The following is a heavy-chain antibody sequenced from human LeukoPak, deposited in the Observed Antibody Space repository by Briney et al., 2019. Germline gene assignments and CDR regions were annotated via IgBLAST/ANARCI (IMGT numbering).Heavy chain of an antibody. CDR3: ARVADSTGTTGIFTLYWFDT. D-gene: IGHD1-1*01. CDR2: INPNSGGT. J-gene: IGHJ5*02. Sequence: ASVKVSCKASGYTFTDYYIHWVRQAPGQGLEWMGWINPNSGGTNYAQKFQDRVTVTRDTSISTAYMELSRLTSDDTAVYYCARVADSTGTTGIFTLYWFDTWGQGTLVTVSS. V-gene: IGHV1-2*02. CDR1: GYTFTDYY.